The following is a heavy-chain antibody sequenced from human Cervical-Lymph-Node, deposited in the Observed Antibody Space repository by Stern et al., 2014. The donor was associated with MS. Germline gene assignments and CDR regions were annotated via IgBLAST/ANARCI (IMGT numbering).Heavy chain of an antibody. D-gene: IGHD6-13*01. J-gene: IGHJ5*02. CDR1: GGTFSKFP. CDR3: ALSSETSDRWYSLGYDL. Sequence: VQLVESGAEVTKPGSSVKGSCKASGGTFSKFPSSWVRQAPGQGLEWMGGICPVFGTPTYAQEFRGRVTITADVSTSTVYMELSSLRSDDTAVYYCALSSETSDRWYSLGYDLWGQGTLVTVSS. V-gene: IGHV1-69*01. CDR2: ICPVFGTP.